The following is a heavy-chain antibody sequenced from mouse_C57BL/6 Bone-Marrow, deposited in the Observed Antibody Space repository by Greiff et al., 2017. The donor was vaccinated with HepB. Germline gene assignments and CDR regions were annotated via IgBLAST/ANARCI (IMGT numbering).Heavy chain of an antibody. V-gene: IGHV1-64*01. CDR1: GYTFTSYW. CDR3: ARGVVRYFDV. D-gene: IGHD1-1*01. Sequence: QVQLQQPGAELVKPGASVKLSCKASGYTFTSYWMHWVKQRPGQGLEWIGMIHPNSGSTNYNEKVKSKATLTVDKSSSTAYMQLSSLTSEDSAVYYCARGVVRYFDVGGTGTAVTVSS. CDR2: IHPNSGST. J-gene: IGHJ1*03.